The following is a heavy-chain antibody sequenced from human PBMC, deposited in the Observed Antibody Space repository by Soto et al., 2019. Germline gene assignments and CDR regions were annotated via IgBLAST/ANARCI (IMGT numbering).Heavy chain of an antibody. CDR3: ARDDIVVVPAAIGGYYYYGVDV. CDR2: IIPIFGTA. V-gene: IGHV1-69*13. D-gene: IGHD2-2*02. CDR1: GGTFSSYA. J-gene: IGHJ6*02. Sequence: SVKVSCKXSGGTFSSYAISWVRQAPGQGLEWMGGIIPIFGTANYAQKFQGRVTITADESTSTAYVELSSLRSEDTAVYYCARDDIVVVPAAIGGYYYYGVDVWGQGTTVTVSS.